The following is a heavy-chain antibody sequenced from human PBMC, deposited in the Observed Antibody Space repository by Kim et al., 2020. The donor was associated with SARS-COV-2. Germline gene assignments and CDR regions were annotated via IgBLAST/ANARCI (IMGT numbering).Heavy chain of an antibody. Sequence: GGSLRLSCAASGFTFSDYFMSWIRQAPGKGLEWVSYISSSSSYINYADSVKGRFTISRDNDKNSLYLQMNSLRAEDTAVYYCARDRREGLAVAGSNWFDPWGQGTLVTVSS. CDR3: ARDRREGLAVAGSNWFDP. D-gene: IGHD6-19*01. CDR2: ISSSSSYI. CDR1: GFTFSDYF. V-gene: IGHV3-11*05. J-gene: IGHJ5*02.